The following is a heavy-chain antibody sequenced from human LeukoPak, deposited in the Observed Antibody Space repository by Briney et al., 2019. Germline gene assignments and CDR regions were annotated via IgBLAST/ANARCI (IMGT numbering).Heavy chain of an antibody. V-gene: IGHV4-59*01. J-gene: IGHJ4*02. CDR1: GDSINYYY. CDR3: ARKGGHFDY. D-gene: IGHD2-15*01. Sequence: SETLSLTCTVSGDSINYYYWIWIRQSPGKGLEWIGYVYYNGSAKYNPSLKSRVTISVDMSKNQFSLKVSSVTAADTAIYYCARKGGHFDYWGQGTLVTVSS. CDR2: VYYNGSA.